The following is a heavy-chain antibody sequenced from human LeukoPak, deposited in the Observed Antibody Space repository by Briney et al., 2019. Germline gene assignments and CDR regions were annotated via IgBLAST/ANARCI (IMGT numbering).Heavy chain of an antibody. CDR2: IYYSGST. CDR3: ARDRNYGDSTYDAFDI. J-gene: IGHJ3*02. D-gene: IGHD4-17*01. CDR1: GYSFSSGDYF. Sequence: SETLSLTGTVSGYSFSSGDYFWRWIRQPPGKGLECIGYIYYSGSTYYNPSLKSRATISVDTSKNQFSLKVSSVNAADWGVYYCARDRNYGDSTYDAFDIWGQGTMVTVSS. V-gene: IGHV4-30-4*01.